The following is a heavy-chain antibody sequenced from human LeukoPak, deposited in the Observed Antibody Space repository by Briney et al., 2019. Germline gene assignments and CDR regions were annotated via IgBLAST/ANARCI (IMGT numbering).Heavy chain of an antibody. CDR3: ARGIAVAHLDY. Sequence: GASPQIPSNGSGYSFTSYCNGWLRHLPGKDLVGMGIIYPGDSDTRYSPSFQGQVTISADKSISTAYLQWSSLKASDTAMYYCARGIAVAHLDYWGQGTLVTVSS. J-gene: IGHJ4*02. CDR1: GYSFTSYC. D-gene: IGHD6-19*01. V-gene: IGHV5-51*01. CDR2: IYPGDSDT.